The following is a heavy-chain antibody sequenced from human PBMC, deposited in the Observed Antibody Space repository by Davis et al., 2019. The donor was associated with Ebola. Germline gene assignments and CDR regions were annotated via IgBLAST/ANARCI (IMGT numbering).Heavy chain of an antibody. CDR2: IYYSGST. J-gene: IGHJ4*02. CDR3: ASWDDSGSFDY. CDR1: GGSISSYY. Sequence: PSETLSLTCTVSGGSISSYYWSWIRQPPGKGLEWIGYIYYSGSTNYNPSLKSRVTISVDTSKNQFSLKLSSVTAADTAVYYCASWDDSGSFDYWGQGTLVTVSS. V-gene: IGHV4-59*01. D-gene: IGHD1-1*01.